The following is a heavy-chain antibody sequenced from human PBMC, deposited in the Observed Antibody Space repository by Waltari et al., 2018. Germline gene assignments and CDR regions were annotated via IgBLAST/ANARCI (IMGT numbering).Heavy chain of an antibody. Sequence: QLQLQESGPGLVKPSETLSLTCTVSGGSISSSSYYWGWIRQPPGKGLEWIGSIYYSGSTYYNPSLKSRVTISVDTSKNQFSLKLSSVTAADTAVYYCARSYSGSYHYYFDYWGQGTLVIVSS. V-gene: IGHV4-39*01. CDR1: GGSISSSSYY. D-gene: IGHD1-26*01. CDR2: IYYSGST. CDR3: ARSYSGSYHYYFDY. J-gene: IGHJ4*02.